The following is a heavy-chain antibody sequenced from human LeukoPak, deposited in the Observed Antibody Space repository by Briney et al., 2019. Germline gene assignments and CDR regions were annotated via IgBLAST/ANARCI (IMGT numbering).Heavy chain of an antibody. V-gene: IGHV4-61*02. CDR2: IYASGST. D-gene: IGHD2-15*01. CDR1: GGSISSDIFY. J-gene: IGHJ5*02. Sequence: SETLSLTCTVSGGSISSDIFYWSWIRQPAGKGLEWIGRIYASGSTTYNSSLKSRVALSIDTSKNQFSLQLTSVTAADTAVYYCAGTRTYCSGGSCYNWFDPWGQGTLVTVSS. CDR3: AGTRTYCSGGSCYNWFDP.